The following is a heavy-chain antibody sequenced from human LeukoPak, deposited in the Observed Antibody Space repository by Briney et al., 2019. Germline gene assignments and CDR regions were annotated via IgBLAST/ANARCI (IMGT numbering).Heavy chain of an antibody. CDR1: GGSISSGGYY. CDR3: ARHSAAAAPPHFDY. D-gene: IGHD6-13*01. V-gene: IGHV4-30-2*01. Sequence: SETLSLTCTVSGGSISSGGYYWSWIQQPPGKGLEWIGYIYHSGSTYYNPSLKSRVTISVDTSKNQFSLKLSSVTAADTAVYYCARHSAAAAPPHFDYWGQGTLVTVSS. J-gene: IGHJ4*02. CDR2: IYHSGST.